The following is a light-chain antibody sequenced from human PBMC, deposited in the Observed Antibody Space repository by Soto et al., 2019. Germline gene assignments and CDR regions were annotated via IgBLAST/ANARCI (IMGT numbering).Light chain of an antibody. V-gene: IGLV2-23*02. CDR1: SSNVGSYKL. CDR3: CSYGGNSTVL. J-gene: IGLJ3*02. Sequence: QSALTQPASVSGSPGQSITISCTGASSNVGSYKLVSWYQQYPGKAPKLMIYDVSKRPSGVSNRFSGSKSGNTASLTISGLQPEDEADYYCCSYGGNSTVLFGGGTKLTVL. CDR2: DVS.